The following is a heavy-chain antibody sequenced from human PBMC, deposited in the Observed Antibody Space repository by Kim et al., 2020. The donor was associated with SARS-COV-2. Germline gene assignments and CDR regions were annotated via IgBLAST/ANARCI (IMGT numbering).Heavy chain of an antibody. D-gene: IGHD3-22*01. V-gene: IGHV3-74*01. Sequence: SVKGRFTISRDNAKNTLYLQMNSLRPEDTAVYYCARAGDYDFSGYDGFFHPWGQGALVTVSS. J-gene: IGHJ1*01. CDR3: ARAGDYDFSGYDGFFHP.